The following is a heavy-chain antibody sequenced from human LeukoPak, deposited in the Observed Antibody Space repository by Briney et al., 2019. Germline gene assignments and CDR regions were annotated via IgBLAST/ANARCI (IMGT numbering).Heavy chain of an antibody. Sequence: ASVKVSCKVSGYTPTELSMHWVRQAPGKGLEWMGGFDPEDGETIYAQKFQGRVTMTEDTSTDTAYMELSSLRSEDTAVYYCATGAGLGLYYYYGMDVWGQGTTVTVSS. CDR2: FDPEDGET. D-gene: IGHD3/OR15-3a*01. J-gene: IGHJ6*02. CDR3: ATGAGLGLYYYYGMDV. V-gene: IGHV1-24*01. CDR1: GYTPTELS.